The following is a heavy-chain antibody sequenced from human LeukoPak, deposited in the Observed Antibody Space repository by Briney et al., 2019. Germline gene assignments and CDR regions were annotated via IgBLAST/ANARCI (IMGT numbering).Heavy chain of an antibody. CDR1: GFTFSSYS. Sequence: GGSLRLSCVASGFTFSSYSMNWVRQAPGNGLEWVSYIGSGSTGIYYADSVKGRFSISRDDAKSSLYLQLNSLRAEDTAVYYCTRELAYWGQGALVTVSS. J-gene: IGHJ4*02. V-gene: IGHV3-48*01. CDR3: TRELAY. CDR2: IGSGSTGI.